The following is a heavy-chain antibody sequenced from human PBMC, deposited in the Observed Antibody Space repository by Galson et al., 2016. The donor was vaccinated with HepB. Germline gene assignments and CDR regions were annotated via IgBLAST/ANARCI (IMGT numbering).Heavy chain of an antibody. CDR2: IRNKAYSYAT. V-gene: IGHV3-73*01. J-gene: IGHJ6*03. CDR1: GFTFSGST. CDR3: TRQVPITMVRGVLPKYDGYYYYMDV. Sequence: SLRLSCAASGFTFSGSTMHWVRQASGKGLEWVGRIRNKAYSYATAYAASVKGRFTISRDGSKNTAYLQMNSLKTEDTAVYYCTRQVPITMVRGVLPKYDGYYYYMDVWGKGTTVTVSS. D-gene: IGHD3-10*01.